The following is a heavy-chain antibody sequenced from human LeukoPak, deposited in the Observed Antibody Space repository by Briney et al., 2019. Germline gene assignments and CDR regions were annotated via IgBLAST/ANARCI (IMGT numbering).Heavy chain of an antibody. Sequence: SGGSLRLSCAASGFTFDDYAMHWVRQAPGKGLEWVSLINWDGGSTYYADSVKGRFTISRDNSKNSLSLQMNSLRAEDTALYYCXATRAKYVWGSXXXDXXXQGTLXXV. J-gene: IGHJ4*02. V-gene: IGHV3-43D*04. CDR1: GFTFDDYA. CDR2: INWDGGST. D-gene: IGHD3-16*01. CDR3: XATRAKYVWGSXXXDX.